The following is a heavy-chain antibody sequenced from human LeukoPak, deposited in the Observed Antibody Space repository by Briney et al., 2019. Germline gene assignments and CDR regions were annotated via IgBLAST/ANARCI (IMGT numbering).Heavy chain of an antibody. D-gene: IGHD3-10*01. CDR3: AKGGYYGSGELDY. J-gene: IGHJ4*02. Sequence: GVSLRLSCAASGFTFRNYEMHWVRQAPGKGLEWVSYMSSSGSTIYYADSVKGRFTISRDNAKNSLYLQMNSLRAEDTAVYYCAKGGYYGSGELDYWGQGTLVTVSS. CDR2: MSSSGSTI. CDR1: GFTFRNYE. V-gene: IGHV3-48*03.